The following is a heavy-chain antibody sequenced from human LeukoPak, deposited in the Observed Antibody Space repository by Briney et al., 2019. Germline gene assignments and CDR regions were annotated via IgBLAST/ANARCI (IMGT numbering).Heavy chain of an antibody. Sequence: SETLSLTCAVYGGSFSGYYWSWIRQPPGKGLEWIGEINHSGSTNYNPSLKSRVTISVDTSKNQFSLKLSSVTAADTAVYYCARGAINSYYYGSGSFDYWGQGTLVTVSS. J-gene: IGHJ4*02. CDR3: ARGAINSYYYGSGSFDY. CDR2: INHSGST. D-gene: IGHD3-10*01. V-gene: IGHV4-34*01. CDR1: GGSFSGYY.